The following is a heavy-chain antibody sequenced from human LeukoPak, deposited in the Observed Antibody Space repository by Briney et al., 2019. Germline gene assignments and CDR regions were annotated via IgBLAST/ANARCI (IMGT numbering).Heavy chain of an antibody. Sequence: PSETLSLTCTVSGGSISSSSYYWGWIRQPPGKGLEWIGSIYYSGSTYYNPSLKSRVTISVDTSKNQFSLKLSSVTAADTAVYYCARGGSYYDFWSANSDAFDIWGQGTMVTVSS. CDR3: ARGGSYYDFWSANSDAFDI. CDR1: GGSISSSSYY. J-gene: IGHJ3*02. V-gene: IGHV4-39*07. CDR2: IYYSGST. D-gene: IGHD3-3*01.